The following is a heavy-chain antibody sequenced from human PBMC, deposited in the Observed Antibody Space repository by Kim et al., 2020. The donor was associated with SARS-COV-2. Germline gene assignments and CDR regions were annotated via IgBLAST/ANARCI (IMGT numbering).Heavy chain of an antibody. CDR1: GFTFSSYW. CDR2: INSDGSST. V-gene: IGHV3-74*01. J-gene: IGHJ4*02. D-gene: IGHD3-22*01. Sequence: GGSLRLSCAASGFTFSSYWMHWVRQAPGKGLVWVSRINSDGSSTSYADSVKGRFTISRDNAKNTLYLQMNSLRAEDTAVYYCARFDSSGYYSDNFDYWGQGTLVTVSS. CDR3: ARFDSSGYYSDNFDY.